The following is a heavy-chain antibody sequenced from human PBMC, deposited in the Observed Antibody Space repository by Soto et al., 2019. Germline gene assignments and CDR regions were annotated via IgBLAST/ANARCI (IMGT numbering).Heavy chain of an antibody. V-gene: IGHV4-30-4*01. D-gene: IGHD2-8*01. J-gene: IGHJ2*01. CDR3: ARYIMPLTNDCYFDL. CDR2: IFDSGST. Sequence: QVQLQESGPGLVKPSETLSLTCTVSCGSISGGVHSWSCIRQPPGKGLEWIGHIFDSGSTYYNPSLKRRLTISVDTSKNQFSLRLSSVTAAYTAVYYCARYIMPLTNDCYFDLWGRGTLVTVSS. CDR1: CGSISGGVHS.